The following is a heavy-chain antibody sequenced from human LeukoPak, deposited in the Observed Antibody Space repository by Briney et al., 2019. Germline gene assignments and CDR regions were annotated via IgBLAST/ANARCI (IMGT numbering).Heavy chain of an antibody. CDR2: IYYSGNT. J-gene: IGHJ3*02. Sequence: SETLSLTCTVPSGSISSYYWSWIRQSPGKGPEWVGFIYYSGNTNYNPSLKSRVTISIDTSKNQFSLKLSSVTAADTAVYYCARVKLSYANDLSTFDIWGQGTMVTVSS. CDR1: SGSISSYY. V-gene: IGHV4-59*01. D-gene: IGHD3-16*01. CDR3: ARVKLSYANDLSTFDI.